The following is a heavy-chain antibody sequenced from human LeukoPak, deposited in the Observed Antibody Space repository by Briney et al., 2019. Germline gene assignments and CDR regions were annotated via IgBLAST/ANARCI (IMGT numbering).Heavy chain of an antibody. D-gene: IGHD5-18*01. V-gene: IGHV1-8*01. J-gene: IGHJ3*02. CDR1: GYTFTSYD. Sequence: ASVKVSCKASGYTFTSYDINWVRQATGQGLEWMGWMNPNSGNTGYAQKFQDRVTMTRNTSISTAYMELSSLRSEDTAVYYCAARGYSSDAFDIWGQGTMVTVSS. CDR2: MNPNSGNT. CDR3: AARGYSSDAFDI.